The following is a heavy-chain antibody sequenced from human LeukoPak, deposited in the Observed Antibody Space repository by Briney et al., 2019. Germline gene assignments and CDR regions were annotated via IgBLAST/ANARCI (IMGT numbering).Heavy chain of an antibody. CDR1: GGSISSYY. V-gene: IGHV4-59*01. J-gene: IGHJ6*03. CDR2: TYYSGST. CDR3: ARVYYDFWSGYYYYYMDV. D-gene: IGHD3-3*01. Sequence: SETLSLTCTVSGGSISSYYWSWIRQPPGKGLEWIGYTYYSGSTNYNPSLKSRVSISVDTSKNQFSLKLSSVTAADTAVYYCARVYYDFWSGYYYYYMDVSGKGTTVTVSS.